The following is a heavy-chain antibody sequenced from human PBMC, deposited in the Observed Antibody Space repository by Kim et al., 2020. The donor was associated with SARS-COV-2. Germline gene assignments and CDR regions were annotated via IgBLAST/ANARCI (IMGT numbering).Heavy chain of an antibody. D-gene: IGHD6-19*01. J-gene: IGHJ5*02. CDR3: ARDLRAVAGTWVGYFDP. CDR1: GGTMSSYY. CDR2: MYDGGTT. Sequence: SDTLSLTCSVSGGTMSSYYWTCIRQPPGKGLEGIGNMYDGGTTNYNPSLKSRVTISIDTSKNQFSLKLTSVTAADTAIYYCARDLRAVAGTWVGYFDPWG. V-gene: IGHV4-59*01.